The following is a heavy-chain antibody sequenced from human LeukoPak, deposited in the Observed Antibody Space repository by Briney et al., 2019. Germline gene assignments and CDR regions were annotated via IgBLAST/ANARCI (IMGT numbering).Heavy chain of an antibody. V-gene: IGHV1-46*01. J-gene: IGHJ3*02. CDR2: INPSGSST. CDR3: AREGFETDAFDI. Sequence: ASVKVSCKASGYTFTSYYMHWVRQAPGQGLEWMGIINPSGSSTSYAQKFQGRVTMTRDMSTSTVYMELSSLRSEDTAVYYCAREGFETDAFDIWGQGTMVTVSS. CDR1: GYTFTSYY.